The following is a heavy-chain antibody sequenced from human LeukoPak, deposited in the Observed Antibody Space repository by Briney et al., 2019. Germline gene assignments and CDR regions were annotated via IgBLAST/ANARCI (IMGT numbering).Heavy chain of an antibody. CDR2: IIPIFGTA. CDR1: GGTFSRYA. J-gene: IGHJ5*02. D-gene: IGHD1-26*01. CDR3: ASYSGSYSYRWFDP. Sequence: SVKVSCTASGGTFSRYAISWVRQAPGQGLEWMGGIIPIFGTANYAQKFQGRVTITTDESTSTAYMELSSLRSEDTAVYYCASYSGSYSYRWFDPWGQGTLVTVSS. V-gene: IGHV1-69*05.